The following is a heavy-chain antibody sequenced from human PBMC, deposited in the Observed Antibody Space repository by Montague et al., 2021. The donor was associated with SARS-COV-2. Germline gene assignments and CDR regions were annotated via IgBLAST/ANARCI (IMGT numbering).Heavy chain of an antibody. J-gene: IGHJ4*02. CDR1: GFSLSTSGMC. CDR3: ARTSTAAAGTAIDY. CDR2: XDWDDDK. Sequence: PALVKPTQTLTLTCTFSGFSLSTSGMCVSWIRQPPGKALEWLARXDWDDDKYYSTSLKTRLTISKDTSKNQVVLTMTNMDPVDTATYYCARTSTAAAGTAIDYWGQGTLVTVSS. V-gene: IGHV2-70*11. D-gene: IGHD6-13*01.